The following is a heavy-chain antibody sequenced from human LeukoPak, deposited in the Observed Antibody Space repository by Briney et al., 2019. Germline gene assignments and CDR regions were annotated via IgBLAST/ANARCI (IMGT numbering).Heavy chain of an antibody. J-gene: IGHJ5*02. CDR2: IYTSGST. CDR1: DDSITMYY. Sequence: PSETLSLTCTVSDDSITMYYWTWIRQPAGKGLEWIGRIYTSGSTNYNPSLKSRVTMSVDTSKNQFSLKLSSVTAADTAVYYCARDLSTPGYSSSWYIGWFDPWGQGTLVTVSS. V-gene: IGHV4-4*07. CDR3: ARDLSTPGYSSSWYIGWFDP. D-gene: IGHD6-13*01.